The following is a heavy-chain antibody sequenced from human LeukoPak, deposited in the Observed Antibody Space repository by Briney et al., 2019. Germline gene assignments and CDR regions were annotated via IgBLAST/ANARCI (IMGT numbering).Heavy chain of an antibody. D-gene: IGHD4-17*01. CDR2: IIPIFGTA. CDR1: GGTFSSYA. CDR3: ARSDYGDSYFDY. Sequence: GASVKVSCKASGGTFSSYAISWVQQAPGQGLEWMGRIIPIFGTANYAQKFQGRVTITTDESTSTAYMELSSLRSEDTAVYYCARSDYGDSYFDYWGQGTLVTVSS. V-gene: IGHV1-69*05. J-gene: IGHJ4*02.